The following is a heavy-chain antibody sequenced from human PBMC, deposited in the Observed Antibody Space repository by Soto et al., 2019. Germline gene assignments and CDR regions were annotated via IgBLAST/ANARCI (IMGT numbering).Heavy chain of an antibody. CDR3: ASGYGRNFDY. D-gene: IGHD3-10*01. CDR2: INHSGST. J-gene: IGHJ4*02. V-gene: IGHV4-34*01. CDR1: GGSFSGYY. Sequence: QVQLQQWGAGLLKPSETLSLTCAVYGGSFSGYYWNWIRQPPGKGLEWIGEINHSGSTNYNQSLKSRVTISVDTSKNQFSLRLCSVTAADTAVYYCASGYGRNFDYWGQGTLVSVSS.